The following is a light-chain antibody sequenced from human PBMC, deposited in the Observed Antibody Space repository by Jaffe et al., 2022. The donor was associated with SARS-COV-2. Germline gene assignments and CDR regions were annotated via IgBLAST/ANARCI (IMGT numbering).Light chain of an antibody. J-gene: IGLJ2*01. Sequence: QSALTQPPSASGSPGQSVTISCTGTSSDAGGYNYVSWYQQHPGKAPKLMISEVSKRPSGVPDRFSGSKSGNTASLTVSGLQAEDEADYYCSSYAGSNNVLFGGGTKLTVL. CDR1: SSDAGGYNY. CDR2: EVS. V-gene: IGLV2-8*01. CDR3: SSYAGSNNVL.